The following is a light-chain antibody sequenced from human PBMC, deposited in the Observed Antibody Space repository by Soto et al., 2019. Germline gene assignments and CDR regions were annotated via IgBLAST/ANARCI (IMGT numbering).Light chain of an antibody. J-gene: IGKJ5*01. Sequence: DIVVTQSPDSLAVSLCERVTINCKSSQSVLYSSNNRNYLAWYQQKPGKAPRLLIYAASARATGIPARFSGSGSGTDFTLTISSLQSEDFAVYYCQQRSNWPITFGQGTRLKIK. CDR3: QQRSNWPIT. V-gene: IGKV4-1*01. CDR2: AAS. CDR1: QSVLYSSNNRNY.